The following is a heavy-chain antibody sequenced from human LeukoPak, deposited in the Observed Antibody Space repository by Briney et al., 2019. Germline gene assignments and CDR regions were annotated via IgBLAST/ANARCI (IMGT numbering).Heavy chain of an antibody. CDR3: ARALENDYGDSTIDY. D-gene: IGHD4-17*01. J-gene: IGHJ4*02. Sequence: EASVTVSCKASGGTFSSYAISWVRQAPGQGLEWMGRIIPILGIANYAQKFQGRVTITADKSTSTAYMELSSLRSEDTAVYYCARALENDYGDSTIDYWGQGTLVTVSS. CDR1: GGTFSSYA. CDR2: IIPILGIA. V-gene: IGHV1-69*04.